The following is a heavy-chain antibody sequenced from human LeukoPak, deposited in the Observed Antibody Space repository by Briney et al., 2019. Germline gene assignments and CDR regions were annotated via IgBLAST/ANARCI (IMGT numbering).Heavy chain of an antibody. CDR1: GYTFTSND. V-gene: IGHV1-69*13. J-gene: IGHJ3*02. D-gene: IGHD1-26*01. CDR2: ITPIFGTA. Sequence: SVKVSCKASGYTFTSNDISWVRQAPGQGLEWMGGITPIFGTANYAQKFQGRVTITADESTSTAYMELSSLRSEDTAVYYCARDKGGSYVRADAFDIWGQGTMVTVSS. CDR3: ARDKGGSYVRADAFDI.